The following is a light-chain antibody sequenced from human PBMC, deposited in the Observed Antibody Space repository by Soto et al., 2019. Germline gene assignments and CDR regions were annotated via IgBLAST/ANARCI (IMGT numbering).Light chain of an antibody. CDR3: QQYGTSSWT. J-gene: IGKJ1*01. V-gene: IGKV3-20*01. CDR1: QSLTGSF. CDR2: GAS. Sequence: EIEVTQSPGTLSLSPGDRATLSCRASQSLTGSFLAWYQQKPGQAPRLLVYGASTRATGIPDRFSCSGSATDFTLTINRLEPEDFAVYYCQQYGTSSWTFGQGTRWISN.